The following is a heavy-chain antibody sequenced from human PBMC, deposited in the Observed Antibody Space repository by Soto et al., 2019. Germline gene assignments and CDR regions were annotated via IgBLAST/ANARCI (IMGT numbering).Heavy chain of an antibody. J-gene: IGHJ4*02. D-gene: IGHD3-22*01. V-gene: IGHV1-18*01. Sequence: QVQLVQSGAEVKKPGASVKVSCKASGYTFTTYGMSWVRQAPGQGRDWMGWISTYNGNTKYAERLQGRATMTTDTTTSTAYMELRSLISDDTAVYYCARGPTDYYDNSGNYFLDYWGQGTLVTVSS. CDR3: ARGPTDYYDNSGNYFLDY. CDR1: GYTFTTYG. CDR2: ISTYNGNT.